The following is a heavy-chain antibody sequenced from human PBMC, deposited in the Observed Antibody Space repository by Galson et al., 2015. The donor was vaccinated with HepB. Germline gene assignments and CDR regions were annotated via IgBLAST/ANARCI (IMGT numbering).Heavy chain of an antibody. CDR2: IWYDGSRQ. V-gene: IGHV3-33*01. J-gene: IGHJ4*02. Sequence: SLRLSCAASGFTFNTYGIHWVRQAPGKGLEWVAVIWYDGSRQYYADYVKGRFTISRDNSKNTVYLEINSLRVEDTAVYYCARDFSPTNRVIGGRGGLNYWGQGTLVTVSS. CDR3: ARDFSPTNRVIGGRGGLNY. CDR1: GFTFNTYG. D-gene: IGHD3-22*01.